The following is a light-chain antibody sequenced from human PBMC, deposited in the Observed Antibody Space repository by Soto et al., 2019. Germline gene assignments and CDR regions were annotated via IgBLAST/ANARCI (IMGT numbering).Light chain of an antibody. J-gene: IGKJ4*01. Sequence: DIHLTQSPSFLSASVGDRVTITCRPSQAVPNKMAWYQQKPGKPPKLLIYEESTLHSGVPSRFSGRKSGTKFTLTIDSLEPEDFANYSCQQVNTYPRTFGGGTKVEIK. V-gene: IGKV1-9*01. CDR3: QQVNTYPRT. CDR1: QAVPNK. CDR2: EES.